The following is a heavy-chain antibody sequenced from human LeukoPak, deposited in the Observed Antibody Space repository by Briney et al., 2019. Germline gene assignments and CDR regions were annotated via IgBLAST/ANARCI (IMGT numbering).Heavy chain of an antibody. D-gene: IGHD2-2*03. CDR1: VYTFTGYY. CDR2: INPKSGGT. V-gene: IGHV1-2*02. Sequence: GASVKVSCKASVYTFTGYYMHWVQQAPGQGLEWVGWINPKSGGTNYAQKCQGRVTMTRDTSISTACMELRRLKSDDTAVYYCASDVGYCSSTSCYNWFDPWGQGTLVTVSS. CDR3: ASDVGYCSSTSCYNWFDP. J-gene: IGHJ5*02.